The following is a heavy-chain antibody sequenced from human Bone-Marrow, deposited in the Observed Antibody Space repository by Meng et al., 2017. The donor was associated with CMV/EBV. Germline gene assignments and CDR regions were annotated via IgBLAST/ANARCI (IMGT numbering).Heavy chain of an antibody. CDR1: GGSFSGYY. J-gene: IGHJ6*01. CDR2: INHSGST. CDR3: ARAAAYQVPPYYYGMAV. Sequence: SETLSLTCAVYGGSFSGYYWSWIRQPPGKGLEWIGEINHSGSTNYNPSLKSRVTISVDTSKNQFSLKLSSVTAADTAVYYCARAAAYQVPPYYYGMAVWGQGTTVTGYS. D-gene: IGHD2-2*01. V-gene: IGHV4-34*01.